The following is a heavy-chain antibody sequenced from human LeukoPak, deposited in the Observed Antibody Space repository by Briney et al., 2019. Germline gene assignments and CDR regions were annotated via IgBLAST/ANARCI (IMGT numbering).Heavy chain of an antibody. Sequence: GGSLRLSCAASGFTFDDYGMSWVRQAPGKGLEWVSGINWNGGSTGYADSVKGRFTISRDNAKNSLYLQMNSLRAEDTALYYCARADSTGYFLGHFDYRGQGTLVTVSS. J-gene: IGHJ4*02. V-gene: IGHV3-20*04. CDR1: GFTFDDYG. D-gene: IGHD3-22*01. CDR3: ARADSTGYFLGHFDY. CDR2: INWNGGST.